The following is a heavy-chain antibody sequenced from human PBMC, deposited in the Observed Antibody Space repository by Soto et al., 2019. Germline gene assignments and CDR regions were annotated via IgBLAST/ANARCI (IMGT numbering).Heavy chain of an antibody. CDR1: GYTFTSYD. CDR2: MNPNSGNT. Sequence: GASVKVSCKASGYTFTSYDINCARQATGQGLEWMGWMNPNSGNTGYAQKFQGRVTMTRNTSISTAYMELSSLRSEDTAVYYCARGRWQQLVPHPLYYYYYGMDVWGQGTTVTVSS. D-gene: IGHD6-13*01. CDR3: ARGRWQQLVPHPLYYYYYGMDV. J-gene: IGHJ6*02. V-gene: IGHV1-8*01.